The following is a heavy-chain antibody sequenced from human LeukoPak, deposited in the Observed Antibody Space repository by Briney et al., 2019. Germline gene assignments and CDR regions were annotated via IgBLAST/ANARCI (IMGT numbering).Heavy chain of an antibody. CDR3: ARDSLNSGTYYNLPFDY. D-gene: IGHD3-10*01. Sequence: GGSLRLSCAASGFTFSSYEMNWVRQAPGKGLEWVSYISGGGSTMYYADSVKGRFTISRDNAKNSLYLQMTSLRAEDTAVYYCARDSLNSGTYYNLPFDYWGQGTLVTVSS. CDR2: ISGGGSTM. CDR1: GFTFSSYE. V-gene: IGHV3-48*03. J-gene: IGHJ4*02.